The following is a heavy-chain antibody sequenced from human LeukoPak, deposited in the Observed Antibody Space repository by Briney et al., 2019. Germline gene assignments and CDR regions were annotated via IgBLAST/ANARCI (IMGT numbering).Heavy chain of an antibody. CDR2: INSDGSEG. Sequence: GGSLRLSCAASGFTFRSHGMHWSRQAPGKGLEWVASINSDGSEGYYADVVKGRFTISRDNAKNSLYLQINSLRAEDTAVYYCARSSYSSSSSVWGQGTMVTVSS. J-gene: IGHJ3*01. CDR1: GFTFRSHG. CDR3: ARSSYSSSSSV. V-gene: IGHV3-7*03. D-gene: IGHD6-6*01.